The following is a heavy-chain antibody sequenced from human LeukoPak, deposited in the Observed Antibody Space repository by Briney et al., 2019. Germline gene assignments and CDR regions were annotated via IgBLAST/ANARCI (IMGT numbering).Heavy chain of an antibody. CDR1: GSTFSSYS. J-gene: IGHJ4*02. V-gene: IGHV3-48*02. CDR3: ARDINYYDSSGYSPTYYFNY. CDR2: ISSSSSTI. D-gene: IGHD3-22*01. Sequence: PGGSLRHSCAASGSTFSSYSMNWVRLAPGKGLEWVSYISSSSSTIYYADSVKGRFTISRDNAKNSLYLQMNSLRDEDTAVYYCARDINYYDSSGYSPTYYFNYWGQGTLVTVSS.